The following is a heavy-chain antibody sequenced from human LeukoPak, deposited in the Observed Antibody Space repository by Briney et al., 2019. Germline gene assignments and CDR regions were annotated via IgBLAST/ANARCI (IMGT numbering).Heavy chain of an antibody. J-gene: IGHJ4*02. CDR2: IYHSGTT. Sequence: PSETLSLTCTVSGYSISSGYYWGWIRQPPGKGLEWIGSIYHSGTTYYNPSLKSRVTMSVDTSKNQFSLKLSSVTAADTAVYYCARLWSTYCNGGSCPHQPNYWGQGTLVTVSS. CDR3: ARLWSTYCNGGSCPHQPNY. V-gene: IGHV4-38-2*02. D-gene: IGHD2-15*01. CDR1: GYSISSGYY.